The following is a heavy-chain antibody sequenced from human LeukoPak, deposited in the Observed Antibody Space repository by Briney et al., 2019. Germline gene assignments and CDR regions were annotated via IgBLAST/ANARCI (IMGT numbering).Heavy chain of an antibody. J-gene: IGHJ6*02. D-gene: IGHD6-13*01. Sequence: ASVKVSCKASGYTFTSYDISWVRQATGQGLEWMGWMNPNSGNTGYAQKFQGRVTMTRNTSISTAYMELSSLRSEDTAVYYCARRYSSSWYWYYYYGMDVWGQGTTVTVSS. CDR2: MNPNSGNT. CDR3: ARRYSSSWYWYYYYGMDV. CDR1: GYTFTSYD. V-gene: IGHV1-8*01.